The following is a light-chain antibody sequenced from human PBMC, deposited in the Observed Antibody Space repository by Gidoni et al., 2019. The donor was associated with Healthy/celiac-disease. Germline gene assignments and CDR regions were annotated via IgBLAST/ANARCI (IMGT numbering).Light chain of an antibody. V-gene: IGKV1-5*03. Sequence: IHMTQSPSTLSASVGDRVTITCRASQIISSWLAWYQQKPGKDPKLLIYKASSLESGVPSRFSGSGSGTEFTLTISSLQPDDFATYYCQQYNSYQRTFGQGTKVEIK. J-gene: IGKJ1*01. CDR2: KAS. CDR3: QQYNSYQRT. CDR1: QIISSW.